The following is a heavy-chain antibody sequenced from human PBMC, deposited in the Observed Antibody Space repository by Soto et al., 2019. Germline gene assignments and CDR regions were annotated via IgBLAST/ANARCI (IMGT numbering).Heavy chain of an antibody. CDR1: GGSISSYY. Sequence: SETLSLTCTVSGGSISSYYWSWIRQPPGKGLEWIGYIYYSGSTNYNPSLKSRVTISVDTSKNQFSLKLSSVTAADTAVYYCARHYVSGRPRITMIAYWGQGTLVTVSS. D-gene: IGHD3-22*01. J-gene: IGHJ4*02. CDR3: ARHYVSGRPRITMIAY. V-gene: IGHV4-59*08. CDR2: IYYSGST.